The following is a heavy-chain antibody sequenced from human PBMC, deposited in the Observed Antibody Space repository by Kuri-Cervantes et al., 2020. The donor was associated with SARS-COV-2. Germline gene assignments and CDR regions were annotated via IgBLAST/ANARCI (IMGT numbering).Heavy chain of an antibody. CDR1: GFTFSSYG. V-gene: IGHV3-33*01. J-gene: IGHJ4*02. D-gene: IGHD4-23*01. CDR3: ARDRDDYGGIDY. CDR2: IWYDGSNK. Sequence: LSLTCAASGFTFSSYGMHWVRQAPGKGLEWVAVIWYDGSNKYYADSVKGRFTIPRYNSKNTLYLQMNSLRAEDTAVYYCARDRDDYGGIDYWGQGTLVTVSS.